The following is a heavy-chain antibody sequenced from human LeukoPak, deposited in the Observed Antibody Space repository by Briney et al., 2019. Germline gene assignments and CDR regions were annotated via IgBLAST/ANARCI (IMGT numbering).Heavy chain of an antibody. CDR2: ISAHNGNT. V-gene: IGHV1-18*01. D-gene: IGHD2-15*01. Sequence: ASVKVSCKASGYTFTNYGISWVRQAPGQGLEWMGWISAHNGNTNYAQKLQGRVTMTTDTSTNTAYMELTSLRSDDAAVYYCWRDCSGGSCYSLVRYGMDVWGQGTTVTVSS. CDR1: GYTFTNYG. J-gene: IGHJ6*02. CDR3: WRDCSGGSCYSLVRYGMDV.